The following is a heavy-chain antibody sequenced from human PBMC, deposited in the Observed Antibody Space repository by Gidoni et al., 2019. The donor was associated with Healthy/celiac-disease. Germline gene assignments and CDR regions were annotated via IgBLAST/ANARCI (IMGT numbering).Heavy chain of an antibody. J-gene: IGHJ3*02. V-gene: IGHV4-4*02. CDR2: IYHSGST. Sequence: QVHLHESCPGLVKPSGTLSLTCAVSGGSISSSNWWNWVRQPPGKGLEWIGEIYHSGSTNYNPSLKSRVTISVDKAKNQFSLKLSSVNAADTAVFNCASGIGALTVDAFDIWGQGTMVTVSS. CDR3: ASGIGALTVDAFDI. D-gene: IGHD1-1*01. CDR1: GGSISSSNW.